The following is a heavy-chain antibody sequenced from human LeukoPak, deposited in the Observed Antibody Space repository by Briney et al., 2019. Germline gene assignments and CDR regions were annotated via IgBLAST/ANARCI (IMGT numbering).Heavy chain of an antibody. CDR3: ARVGATSGAFDI. D-gene: IGHD1-26*01. CDR1: GGSFSGYY. CDR2: INHSGST. V-gene: IGHV4-34*01. Sequence: SETLSLTCAVYGGSFSGYYWSWIRQPPGKGLEWIGEINHSGSTNYNPSLKSRVTLSVDTSKNQFSLKLSSVTAADTAVYYCARVGATSGAFDIWGQGTMVTVSS. J-gene: IGHJ3*02.